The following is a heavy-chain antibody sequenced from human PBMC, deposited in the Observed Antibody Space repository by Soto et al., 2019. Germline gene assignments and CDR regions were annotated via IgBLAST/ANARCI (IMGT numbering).Heavy chain of an antibody. CDR3: AREYSSDIVVVPAGLDY. J-gene: IGHJ4*02. CDR1: GFTFSSYA. Sequence: GGSLRLSCAASGFTFSSYAMHWVRQAPGKGLEWVAVISYDGSNKYYADSVKGRFTISRDNSKNTLYLQMNSLRAEDTAVYYCAREYSSDIVVVPAGLDYWGQGTLVTVSS. D-gene: IGHD2-2*01. V-gene: IGHV3-30-3*01. CDR2: ISYDGSNK.